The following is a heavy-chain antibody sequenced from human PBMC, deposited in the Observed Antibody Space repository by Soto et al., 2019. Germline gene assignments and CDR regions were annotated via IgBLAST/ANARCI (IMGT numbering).Heavy chain of an antibody. D-gene: IGHD3-16*01. V-gene: IGHV3-48*01. CDR1: GFTFSSYS. CDR3: ARELSMITFGGVPYYFDY. CDR2: ISSSSSTI. Sequence: GESLKISCAASGFTFSSYSMNWVRQAPGKGLEWVSYISSSSSTIYYADSVKGRFTISRDNAKNSLYLQMNSLRAEDTAVYYCARELSMITFGGVPYYFDYWGQGTLVTVSS. J-gene: IGHJ4*02.